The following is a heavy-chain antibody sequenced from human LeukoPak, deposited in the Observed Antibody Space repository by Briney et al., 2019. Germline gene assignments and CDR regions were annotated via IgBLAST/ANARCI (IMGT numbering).Heavy chain of an antibody. Sequence: SVKVSCKASGGTFSNYAISWVRQAPGQGLERMGGIIPIFGATNYAQKFQGRVTITADASTNTAYMELSILRSEDTAVYYCARASGTARRRYNWNSKLNYYYYGMDVWGQGTTVTVSS. J-gene: IGHJ6*02. CDR3: ARASGTARRRYNWNSKLNYYYYGMDV. V-gene: IGHV1-69*13. CDR2: IIPIFGAT. CDR1: GGTFSNYA. D-gene: IGHD1-1*01.